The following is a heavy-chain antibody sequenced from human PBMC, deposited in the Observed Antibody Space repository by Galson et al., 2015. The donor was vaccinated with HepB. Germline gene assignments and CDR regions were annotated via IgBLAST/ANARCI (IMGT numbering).Heavy chain of an antibody. CDR3: ARARKGYGMDV. CDR2: ISSSSSYI. V-gene: IGHV3-21*01. J-gene: IGHJ6*02. Sequence: SLRLSCAASGFTFRTYSLNWVRQAPGKGLDWVSSISSSSSYINYADSVKGRFTISRDNAKNSLSLQMNSLRAEDTAVYYCARARKGYGMDVWGQGTTVTVSS. CDR1: GFTFRTYS.